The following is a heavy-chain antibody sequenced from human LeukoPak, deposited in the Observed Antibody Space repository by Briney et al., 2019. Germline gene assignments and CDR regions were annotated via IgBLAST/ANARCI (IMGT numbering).Heavy chain of an antibody. CDR2: ISSSSSYI. CDR3: ARDSVRSSSKNRFDP. J-gene: IGHJ5*02. D-gene: IGHD6-6*01. Sequence: GGSLRLSCAASGFTFSSYSMNWVRQAPGKGLEWVSSISSSSSYIYYADSVKGRFTISRDNAKNSLYLQMNSLRAEDTAVYYCARDSVRSSSKNRFDPWGQGTLVTVSS. CDR1: GFTFSSYS. V-gene: IGHV3-21*01.